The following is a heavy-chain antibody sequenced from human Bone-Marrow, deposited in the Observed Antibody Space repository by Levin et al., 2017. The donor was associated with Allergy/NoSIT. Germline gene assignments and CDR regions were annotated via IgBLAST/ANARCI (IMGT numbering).Heavy chain of an antibody. CDR2: ISYDSTNK. CDR1: GFTFSRYG. CDR3: AKDLLGDYDDY. D-gene: IGHD4-17*01. V-gene: IGHV3-30*18. Sequence: GGSLRLSCAASGFTFSRYGMHWVRQAPGKGLEWVAVISYDSTNKYYAASVEGRFSISRDNSKNTVYLQMNSLRAEDTAVYYCAKDLLGDYDDYWGQGTLVTVSS. J-gene: IGHJ4*02.